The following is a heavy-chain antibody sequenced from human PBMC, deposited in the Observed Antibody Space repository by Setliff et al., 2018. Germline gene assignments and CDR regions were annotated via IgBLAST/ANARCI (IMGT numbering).Heavy chain of an antibody. CDR1: GYRFIEHY. J-gene: IGHJ5*02. V-gene: IGHV1-2*02. CDR3: ARGGGSYRAGNSRPTYWFDP. CDR2: IRPNGGGT. Sequence: ASVKVSCKTSGYRFIEHYVNWVRQAPGQGLEWMGWIRPNGGGTHYAQKFQGRVTMTRDTANSTVYMDLSSLTSDDTAIYYCARGGGSYRAGNSRPTYWFDPWGQGTLVTVSS. D-gene: IGHD2-21*01.